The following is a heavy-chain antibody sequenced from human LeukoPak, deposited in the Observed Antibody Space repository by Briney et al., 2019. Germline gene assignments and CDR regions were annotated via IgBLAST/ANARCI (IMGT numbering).Heavy chain of an antibody. J-gene: IGHJ4*02. CDR1: GGSISSYY. Sequence: SETLSLTCTVSGGSISSYYWSWIRQPPGKGLEWIGYIYYSGSTNYNPSLKSRVTISVDTSKNQFSLKLSSVTAADTAVYYCARGRVRYCSGGSCYPTGYFDYWGQGTLVTVSS. CDR3: ARGRVRYCSGGSCYPTGYFDY. D-gene: IGHD2-15*01. CDR2: IYYSGST. V-gene: IGHV4-59*01.